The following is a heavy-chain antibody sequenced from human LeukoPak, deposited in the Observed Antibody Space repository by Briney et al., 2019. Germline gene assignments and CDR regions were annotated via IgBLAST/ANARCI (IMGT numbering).Heavy chain of an antibody. CDR3: ARDMGLWFGELLGGNAFDI. CDR2: IYYSGST. D-gene: IGHD3-10*01. Sequence: PSETLSLTCTVSGGSISSGSYYWSWIRQPAGKGLEWIGYIYYSGSTNYNPSLKSRVTISVDTSKNQFSLKLSSVTAADTAVYYCARDMGLWFGELLGGNAFDIWGQGTMVTVSS. V-gene: IGHV4-61*10. J-gene: IGHJ3*02. CDR1: GGSISSGSYY.